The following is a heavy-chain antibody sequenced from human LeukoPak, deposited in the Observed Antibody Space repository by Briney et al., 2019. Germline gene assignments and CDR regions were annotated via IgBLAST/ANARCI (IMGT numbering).Heavy chain of an antibody. D-gene: IGHD3-16*01. CDR1: GFTFSSYS. V-gene: IGHV4-39*06. Sequence: GSLRLSCAASGFTFSSYSMNWVRQPPGKGPEWIGNIHFGGAVYYNPSLRSRVTISVDTSQNQFPLKMTSVTAADTAVYFCARITRYDDSRDKYYTDVWGKGTTVTVS. CDR3: ARITRYDDSRDKYYTDV. J-gene: IGHJ6*03. CDR2: IHFGGAV.